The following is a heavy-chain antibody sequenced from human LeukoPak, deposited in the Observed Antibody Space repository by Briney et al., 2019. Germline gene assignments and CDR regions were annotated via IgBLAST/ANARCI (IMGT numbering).Heavy chain of an antibody. J-gene: IGHJ1*01. V-gene: IGHV4-59*12. CDR2: IYYSGST. CDR1: GGSISSYY. D-gene: IGHD2-2*01. Sequence: SETLSLTCTVSGGSISSYYWSWIRQPPGKGLEWIGYIYYSGSTNYNPSLKSRVTISVDTSKNQFSLKLSSVTAADTAVYYCARDRGYCSSTSCLEYFQHWGQGTLVTVSS. CDR3: ARDRGYCSSTSCLEYFQH.